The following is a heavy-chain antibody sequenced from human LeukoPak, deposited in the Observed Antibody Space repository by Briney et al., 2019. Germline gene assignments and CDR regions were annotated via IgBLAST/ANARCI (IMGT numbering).Heavy chain of an antibody. Sequence: SETLSLTCAVSGGSISSSNWWSWVRQPPGKGLEWIGEIYHSGSTNYNPSLKSRVTISVDKSKNQFSLKLSSVTAADTAVYYCARGIPGIAAAGISSELSFDYWGQGTLVTVSS. CDR2: IYHSGST. D-gene: IGHD6-13*01. J-gene: IGHJ4*02. V-gene: IGHV4-4*02. CDR1: GGSISSSNW. CDR3: ARGIPGIAAAGISSELSFDY.